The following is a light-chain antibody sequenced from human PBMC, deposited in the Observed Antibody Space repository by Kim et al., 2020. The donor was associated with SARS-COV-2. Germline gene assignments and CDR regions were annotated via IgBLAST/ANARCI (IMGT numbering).Light chain of an antibody. CDR2: AAS. V-gene: IGKV1-16*01. CDR3: QQYDVYPRT. Sequence: ASVGDRVIITCRASQGIANKLAWFQQKPGKAPKSLIYAASTLETGVPSRFSGSGSGTDFILTISSLQPEDYGTYYCQQYDVYPRTFGQGTKVDVK. CDR1: QGIANK. J-gene: IGKJ1*01.